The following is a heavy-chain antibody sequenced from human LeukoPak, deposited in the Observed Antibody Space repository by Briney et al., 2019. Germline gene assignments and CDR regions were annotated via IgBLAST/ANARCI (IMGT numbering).Heavy chain of an antibody. CDR3: AKSNGYGLVDI. D-gene: IGHD3-10*01. CDR1: GGSISSYY. J-gene: IGHJ3*02. Sequence: SETLSLTCTVSGGSISSYYWSWIRQPAGKGLEWIGRIYTSGSTYYSPSLRSRVTISLDTSRNQFSLKLNSVTAADTAVYYCAKSNGYGLVDIWGQGTMVTVSS. V-gene: IGHV4-4*07. CDR2: IYTSGST.